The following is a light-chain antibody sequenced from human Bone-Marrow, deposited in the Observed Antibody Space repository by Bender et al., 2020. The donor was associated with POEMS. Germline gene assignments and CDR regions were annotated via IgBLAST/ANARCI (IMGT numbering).Light chain of an antibody. V-gene: IGLV3-21*02. CDR1: NIATNS. CDR2: YGS. Sequence: SSVLTQPPSVSAAPGQTATISCEGDNIATNSVHWYRQKPGQAPVVVVYYGSDRPSGIPERFSGSNSDYWATVTTLTISRVEAGDEADYYCQVWDSDSDHWVFGGGTKLTVL. J-gene: IGLJ3*02. CDR3: QVWDSDSDHWV.